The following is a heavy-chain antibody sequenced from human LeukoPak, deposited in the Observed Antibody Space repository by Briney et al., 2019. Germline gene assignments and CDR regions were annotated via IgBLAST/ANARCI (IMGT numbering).Heavy chain of an antibody. CDR1: GGSFSDYY. CDR2: INHSGSN. Sequence: PSETLSLTCAVYGGSFSDYYWTWIRQPPGKGLEWIGVINHSGSNNHNPSLKSRVTISVDTSKNQFSLKLRSVTAADTAVYYCARRYSGGGCYNHWGQGTLITVSS. D-gene: IGHD2-21*02. J-gene: IGHJ5*02. V-gene: IGHV4-34*01. CDR3: ARRYSGGGCYNH.